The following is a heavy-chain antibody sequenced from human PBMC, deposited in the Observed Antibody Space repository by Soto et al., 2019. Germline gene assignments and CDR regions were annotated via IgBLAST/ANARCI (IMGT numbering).Heavy chain of an antibody. CDR3: ARDVIFGVVTGRSDYYYGMDV. V-gene: IGHV3-33*01. J-gene: IGHJ6*02. CDR2: IWYDGSNK. D-gene: IGHD3-3*01. Sequence: GGSLRLSCAASGFTFSSYGMHWVRQAPGKGLEWVAVIWYDGSNKYYADSVKGRFTISRDNSKNTLYLQMNSLRAEDTAVYYCARDVIFGVVTGRSDYYYGMDVWGQGTTVTVSS. CDR1: GFTFSSYG.